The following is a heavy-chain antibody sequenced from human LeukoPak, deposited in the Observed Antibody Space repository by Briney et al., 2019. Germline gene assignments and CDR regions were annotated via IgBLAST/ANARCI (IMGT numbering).Heavy chain of an antibody. Sequence: SETLFLTCTVSGGSISSVGYYWSWLRQPPGKGLEWIGYIASSGSTDYNPSLKSRGTISVDTSKNQFSLKLSSVTAADTAVYYCAREGPVVVAATQYYYYYYGMDVWGQGTTVTVSS. V-gene: IGHV4-30-4*01. CDR1: GGSISSVGYY. CDR2: IASSGST. J-gene: IGHJ6*02. CDR3: AREGPVVVAATQYYYYYYGMDV. D-gene: IGHD2-15*01.